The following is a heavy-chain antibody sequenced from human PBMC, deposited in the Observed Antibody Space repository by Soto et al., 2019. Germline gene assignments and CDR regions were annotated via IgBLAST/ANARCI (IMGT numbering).Heavy chain of an antibody. D-gene: IGHD2-2*01. V-gene: IGHV1-69*12. CDR3: ARGYCISTSRYHRNQYYYYGMDV. CDR2: IIPIFGTA. Sequence: QVQLVQSGAEVKKPGSSVKVSCKASGGTFSSYAISWVRQAPGQGLEWMGGIIPIFGTANYAQKFQGRVTITAEESTSTAYMELRSLRSEDTAVYYCARGYCISTSRYHRNQYYYYGMDVWGQGTTVTVSS. CDR1: GGTFSSYA. J-gene: IGHJ6*02.